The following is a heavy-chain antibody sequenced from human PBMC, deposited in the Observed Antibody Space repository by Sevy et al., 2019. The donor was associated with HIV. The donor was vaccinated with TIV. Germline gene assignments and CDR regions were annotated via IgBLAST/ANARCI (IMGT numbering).Heavy chain of an antibody. V-gene: IGHV3-23*01. J-gene: IGHJ6*02. Sequence: GGSLRLSCAASGFTISSSAMSWVRQAPGKGLEWVSLISGTGTSTYYADSVKGRFAISKDKSKSTLYLQMNSLRAEDTAMYYCAKTVNSGGGVVPAANYYYYGMDVWGQGTTVTVSS. CDR2: ISGTGTST. CDR1: GFTISSSA. D-gene: IGHD2-2*01. CDR3: AKTVNSGGGVVPAANYYYYGMDV.